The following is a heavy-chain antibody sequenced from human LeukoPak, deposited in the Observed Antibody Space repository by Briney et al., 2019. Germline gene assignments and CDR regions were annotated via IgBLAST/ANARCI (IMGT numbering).Heavy chain of an antibody. CDR1: GYTFTGYY. CDR2: INPNSGGT. D-gene: IGHD3-16*02. J-gene: IGHJ4*02. CDR3: AREAGPRRSFIFDY. V-gene: IGHV1-2*02. Sequence: GASVKVSCKASGYTFTGYYMHWVRQAPGQGLEWMGWINPNSGGTNYAQKFQGRVTMTRDTSISTAYMVLSRLRSDDTAVYYCAREAGPRRSFIFDYWGQGTLVTVSS.